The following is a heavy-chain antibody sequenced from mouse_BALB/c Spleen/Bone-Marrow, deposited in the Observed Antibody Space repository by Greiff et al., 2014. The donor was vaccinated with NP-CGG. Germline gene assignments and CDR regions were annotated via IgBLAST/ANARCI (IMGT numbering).Heavy chain of an antibody. CDR3: ARGFPFDY. Sequence: VKLVESGAELARPGASVKLSCKASGYTFTSYWTQWVKQRPGQGLEWIGAIYPGDGDTRYTQKFKGKATLTADKSSSTAYMQLSSLASEDSAVYYCARGFPFDYWGQGTTLTVSS. V-gene: IGHV1-87*01. CDR2: IYPGDGDT. J-gene: IGHJ2*01. CDR1: GYTFTSYW.